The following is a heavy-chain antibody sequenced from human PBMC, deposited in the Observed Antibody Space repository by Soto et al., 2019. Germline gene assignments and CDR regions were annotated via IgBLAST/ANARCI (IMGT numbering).Heavy chain of an antibody. V-gene: IGHV3-30*18. Sequence: GGSLRLSCAASGFSFSNYGMHWVRQAPGKGLEWVAVTSYDGNNKYYVESVKGRFTISRDISKKTLYLQMNSLRAEDTAVYYCAKSKGIQLWEGFDYWGQGTLVTVSS. J-gene: IGHJ4*02. CDR2: TSYDGNNK. CDR3: AKSKGIQLWEGFDY. D-gene: IGHD5-18*01. CDR1: GFSFSNYG.